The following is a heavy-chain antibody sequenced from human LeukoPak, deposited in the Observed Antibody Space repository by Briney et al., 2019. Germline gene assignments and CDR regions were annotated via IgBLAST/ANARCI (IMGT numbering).Heavy chain of an antibody. D-gene: IGHD3-10*01. CDR1: GFTLSSCG. J-gene: IGHJ4*02. V-gene: IGHV3-30*18. CDR3: VKEQGSGYYRTADY. CDR2: ITYDGITT. Sequence: GGSLRLSCVASGFTLSSCGMHWVRQAPGKGLEWVAVITYDGITTYSDDSVKGRFTISRDPSKSTLHLQMNNLRPEDTAVYFCVKEQGSGYYRTADYWGQGTLVTVSS.